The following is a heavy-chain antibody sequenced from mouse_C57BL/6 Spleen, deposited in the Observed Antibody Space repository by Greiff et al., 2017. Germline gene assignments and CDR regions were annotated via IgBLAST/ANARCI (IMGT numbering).Heavy chain of an antibody. CDR2: IDPETGGT. CDR1: GYTFTDYE. Sequence: QVQLQQSGAELVRPGASVTLSCKASGYTFTDYEMHWVKQTPVHGLEWIGAIDPETGGTAYNQKFKGKAILTADKSSSTAYMELRSLTSEDSAVYYCTRRPLYGSSWYFDVWGTGTTVTVSS. V-gene: IGHV1-15*01. D-gene: IGHD1-1*01. CDR3: TRRPLYGSSWYFDV. J-gene: IGHJ1*03.